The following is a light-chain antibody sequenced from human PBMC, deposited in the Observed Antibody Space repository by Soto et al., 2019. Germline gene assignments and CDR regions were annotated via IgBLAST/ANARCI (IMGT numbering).Light chain of an antibody. Sequence: EIVLTQSPGTLYLSPGDRATLSCRASQSVSSSYLAWYQQKPGQAPRLLIYDASTRATGIPDRFSGSGSGTDFTLAISRLEHEDFAVYYCQQYGSSPPTYTFGQGTKLEI. V-gene: IGKV3-20*01. CDR1: QSVSSSY. CDR2: DAS. CDR3: QQYGSSPPTYT. J-gene: IGKJ2*01.